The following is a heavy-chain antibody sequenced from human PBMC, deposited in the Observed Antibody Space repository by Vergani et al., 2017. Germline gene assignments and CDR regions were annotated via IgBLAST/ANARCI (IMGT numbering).Heavy chain of an antibody. CDR3: ARGIDCSGGSCYSQWFDP. CDR1: GGSISSGSYY. Sequence: QVQLQESGPGLVKPSQTLSLTCTVSGGSISSGSYYWSWIRQPAGKGLEWIGRIYTSGSTNYNPSLKSRVTISVDTSKNQFSLKLSSVTAADTAVYYCARGIDCSGGSCYSQWFDPWGPGTLVTVSS. CDR2: IYTSGST. J-gene: IGHJ5*02. D-gene: IGHD2-15*01. V-gene: IGHV4-61*02.